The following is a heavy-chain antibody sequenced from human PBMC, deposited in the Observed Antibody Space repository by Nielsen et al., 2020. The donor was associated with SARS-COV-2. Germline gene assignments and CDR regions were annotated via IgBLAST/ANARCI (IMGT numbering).Heavy chain of an antibody. CDR1: GGSFSGYY. V-gene: IGHV4-34*01. J-gene: IGHJ6*03. CDR2: INHSGST. Sequence: SETLSLTCAVYGGSFSGYYWSWIRQPPGKGLEWIGEINHSGSTNYNPSLKSRVTISVDTSKNQFSLKMSSVTAADTAAYYCARGVVVPAASMDVWGKGTTVTVSS. D-gene: IGHD2-2*01. CDR3: ARGVVVPAASMDV.